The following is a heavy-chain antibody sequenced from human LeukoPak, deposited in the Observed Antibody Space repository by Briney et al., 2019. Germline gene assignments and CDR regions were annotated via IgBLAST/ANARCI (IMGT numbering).Heavy chain of an antibody. D-gene: IGHD3-9*01. CDR1: GYTFTSYY. J-gene: IGHJ3*02. CDR2: INPSGGST. CDR3: ARVDTSLRYFDWLLYGAFDI. V-gene: IGHV1-46*01. Sequence: ASVKVSCKASGYTFTSYYMHWVRQAPGQGLEWMGIINPSGGSTSYAQKFQGRVTMTRDTSTSTVYMELSSLRSEDTAVYYCARVDTSLRYFDWLLYGAFDIWGQGTMVTVSS.